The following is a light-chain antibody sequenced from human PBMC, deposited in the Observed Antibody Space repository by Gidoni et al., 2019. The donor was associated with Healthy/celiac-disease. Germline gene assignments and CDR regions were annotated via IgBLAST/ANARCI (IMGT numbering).Light chain of an antibody. J-gene: IGKJ4*01. Sequence: DIQMTQSPSSLSASVGDRVTITCRASQSISSYLNWYQQKPGKAPKLLIYAASSLQSGVPSRFSDSESGTDFTLTISSLQPEDFATYYCQQSYSTSALTFGGGTKVEIK. V-gene: IGKV1-39*01. CDR3: QQSYSTSALT. CDR2: AAS. CDR1: QSISSY.